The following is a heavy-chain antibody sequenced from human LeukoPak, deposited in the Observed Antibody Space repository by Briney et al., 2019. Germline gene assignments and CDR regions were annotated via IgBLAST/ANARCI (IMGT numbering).Heavy chain of an antibody. CDR2: IWYDGSNK. V-gene: IGHV3-30*19. CDR1: GFTFSSYS. CDR3: ARIDDFYGMDV. Sequence: PGGSLRLSCAASGFTFSSYSMHWVRQAPGKGLEWVAVIWYDGSNKYYADSVKGRFTISRDNSKNTLYLQMNSLRAEDTAVYYCARIDDFYGMDVWGQGTTVTVSS. D-gene: IGHD3-3*01. J-gene: IGHJ6*02.